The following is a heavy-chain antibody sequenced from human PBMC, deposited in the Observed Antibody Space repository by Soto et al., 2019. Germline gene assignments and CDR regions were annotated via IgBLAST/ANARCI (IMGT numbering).Heavy chain of an antibody. V-gene: IGHV4-59*08. CDR3: ARSRYSGYDSLDY. CDR1: GGSISSYY. J-gene: IGHJ4*02. D-gene: IGHD5-12*01. CDR2: IYYSGST. Sequence: SETLSLTCTVSGGSISSYYWSWIRQPPGKGLEWIGYIYYSGSTNYNPSLKSRVTISVDTSKNQFSLKLSSVTAADTAVYYCARSRYSGYDSLDYWGQGTLVTV.